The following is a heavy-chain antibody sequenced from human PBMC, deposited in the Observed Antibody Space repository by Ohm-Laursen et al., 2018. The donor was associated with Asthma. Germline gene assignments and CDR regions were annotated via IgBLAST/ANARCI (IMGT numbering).Heavy chain of an antibody. D-gene: IGHD2-15*01. CDR1: GFTFNSYG. Sequence: SLRLSCSASGFTFNSYGIHWVRQAPGKGLEWVAVISYDGSNKYYADSVKGRFTISRDDSKNTAYLQMSSLKTEDTAVYYCTRHAEDIAVVVAATQDYNYGMDVWGQGTTVTVSS. J-gene: IGHJ6*02. CDR2: ISYDGSNK. V-gene: IGHV3-30*03. CDR3: TRHAEDIAVVVAATQDYNYGMDV.